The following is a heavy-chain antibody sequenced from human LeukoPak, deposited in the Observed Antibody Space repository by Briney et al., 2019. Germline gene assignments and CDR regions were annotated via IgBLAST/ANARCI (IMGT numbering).Heavy chain of an antibody. CDR1: GGSVSSGSYY. CDR2: IYYSGST. D-gene: IGHD3-10*01. CDR3: ARAPYGSGSYYNGRRIEYNWFDP. J-gene: IGHJ5*02. V-gene: IGHV4-61*01. Sequence: SETLSLTCTVSGGSVSSGSYYWSWIRQPPGKGLEWIGYIYYSGSTNYNPSLKSRVTISVDTSKNQFSLKLSSVTAADTAVYYCARAPYGSGSYYNGRRIEYNWFDPWGQGTLVTVSS.